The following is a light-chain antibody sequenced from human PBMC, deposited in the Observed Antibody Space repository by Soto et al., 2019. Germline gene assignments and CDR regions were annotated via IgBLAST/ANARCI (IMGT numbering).Light chain of an antibody. CDR1: QNLLYSSNNKTY. CDR2: WAS. Sequence: DIVMTQSPDSLAVSLGERATISCKSSQNLLYSSNNKTYLSWYQQKPGQPPKLLIYWASIRESGVPDRFSGGGSGTDFTLTISSLQAEDVAVYYCQQYYTTWTFGQGTKVEIK. J-gene: IGKJ1*01. CDR3: QQYYTTWT. V-gene: IGKV4-1*01.